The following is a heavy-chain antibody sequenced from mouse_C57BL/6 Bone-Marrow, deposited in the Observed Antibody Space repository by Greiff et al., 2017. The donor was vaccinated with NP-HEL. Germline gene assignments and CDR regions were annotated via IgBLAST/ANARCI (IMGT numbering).Heavy chain of an antibody. CDR2: IRSKSNNYAT. J-gene: IGHJ3*01. Sequence: EVQLQESGGGLVQPKGSLKLSCAASGFSFNPYAMNWVRQAPGKGLEWVARIRSKSNNYATYYADSVKDRFTISRDDSESMLYLQMNNLKTEDTAMYYCVRRGFAYWGQGTLVTVSA. CDR3: VRRGFAY. V-gene: IGHV10-1*01. CDR1: GFSFNPYA.